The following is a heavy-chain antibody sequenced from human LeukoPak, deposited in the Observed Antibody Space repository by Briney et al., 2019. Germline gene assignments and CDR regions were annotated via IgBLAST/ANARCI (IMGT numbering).Heavy chain of an antibody. V-gene: IGHV1-24*01. Sequence: ASVTVSCKVSGCTLTELSMHWVRQAPGKGLEWMGGFDPEDGETIYAQKFQGRVTMTEDTSTDTAYMELSSLRSDDTAVYYCATPRDDFWNGFYADWGQGTLVTVSS. D-gene: IGHD3-3*01. CDR2: FDPEDGET. J-gene: IGHJ4*02. CDR3: ATPRDDFWNGFYAD. CDR1: GCTLTELS.